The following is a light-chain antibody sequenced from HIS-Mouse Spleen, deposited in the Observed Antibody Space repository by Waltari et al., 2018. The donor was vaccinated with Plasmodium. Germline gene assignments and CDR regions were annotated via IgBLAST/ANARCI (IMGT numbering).Light chain of an antibody. CDR1: ALPNKY. V-gene: IGLV3-10*01. CDR3: YSTDSSGNHRV. CDR2: EDS. Sequence: SYELTQPPSVSVSPGQTARITCSGDALPNKYAYLSQQKSGQAPVLVIYEDSKRHSGIPERFSGSSSGTMATLTISGAQVEDEADYYCYSTDSSGNHRVFGGGTKLTVL. J-gene: IGLJ3*02.